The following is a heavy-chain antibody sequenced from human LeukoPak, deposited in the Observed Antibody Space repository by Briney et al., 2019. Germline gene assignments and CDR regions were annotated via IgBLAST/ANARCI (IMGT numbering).Heavy chain of an antibody. CDR2: IKQDGSEK. J-gene: IGHJ5*02. D-gene: IGHD6-13*01. Sequence: GGSWRLSCEASGFTYSSYWMSWFRQAPGKGLEWVANIKQDGSEKYYVDSVKGRFTISRDNAKNSLYLQMNSLRAEDTAVYYCAREIAAAAYNWLDPWGQGTLVTVSS. V-gene: IGHV3-7*01. CDR3: AREIAAAAYNWLDP. CDR1: GFTYSSYW.